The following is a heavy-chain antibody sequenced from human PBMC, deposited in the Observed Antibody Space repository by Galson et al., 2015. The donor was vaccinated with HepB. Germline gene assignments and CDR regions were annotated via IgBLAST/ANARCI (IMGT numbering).Heavy chain of an antibody. D-gene: IGHD6-6*01. V-gene: IGHV3-23*01. CDR3: AKDRVDSSSSLIIHYFDY. CDR2: ISGNGDST. J-gene: IGHJ4*02. CDR1: GFTFSSYA. Sequence: SLRLSCAASGFTFSSYAMNWVRQAPGKGLEWVSTISGNGDSTYYADSVKGRFTISRDNSKNTLYLQMSSLRAEDTAVYYCAKDRVDSSSSLIIHYFDYWGQGTLVTVSS.